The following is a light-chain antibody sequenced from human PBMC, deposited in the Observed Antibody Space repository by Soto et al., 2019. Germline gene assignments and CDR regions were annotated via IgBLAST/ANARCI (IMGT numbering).Light chain of an antibody. CDR1: NSDVGGYNY. J-gene: IGLJ1*01. Sequence: QSALTQPASVSGSPGQSITISCTGTNSDVGGYNYVSWYQQYPGEAPKLMIYDVINRPSGVSNRFSGSKSGNTASLTISGLQAEDEADYYCGSYGTNSPYVFGTGTKLTVL. CDR2: DVI. CDR3: GSYGTNSPYV. V-gene: IGLV2-14*01.